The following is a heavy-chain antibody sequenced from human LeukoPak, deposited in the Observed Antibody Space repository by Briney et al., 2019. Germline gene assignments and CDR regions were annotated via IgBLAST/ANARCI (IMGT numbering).Heavy chain of an antibody. Sequence: SETLSLTCTVSGGSISGYYLNWIRQPPGKGLEWIGYIYYSGNTNYNPSLKSRVTISVDTSKNQFSLKLTSVTAADTAVYYCARRTWESPAFDIWGQGTMVTVSS. J-gene: IGHJ3*02. CDR3: ARRTWESPAFDI. CDR2: IYYSGNT. V-gene: IGHV4-59*01. CDR1: GGSISGYY. D-gene: IGHD1-26*01.